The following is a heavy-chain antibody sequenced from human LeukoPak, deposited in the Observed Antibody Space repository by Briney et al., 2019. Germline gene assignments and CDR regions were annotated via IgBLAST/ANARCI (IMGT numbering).Heavy chain of an antibody. CDR3: ARGSALLALSFDY. J-gene: IGHJ4*02. D-gene: IGHD2-15*01. V-gene: IGHV1-69*13. CDR2: IIPIFGTA. Sequence: SVTVSCKASGGTVSSYAISWVRQAPGQGLEWMGGIIPIFGTANYAQKFQGRVTITADESTRTAYMELSSLRSEDTAVYYCARGSALLALSFDYWGQGTLVTVSS. CDR1: GGTVSSYA.